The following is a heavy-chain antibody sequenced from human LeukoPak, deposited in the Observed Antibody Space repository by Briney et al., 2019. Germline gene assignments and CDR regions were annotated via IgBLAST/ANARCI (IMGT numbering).Heavy chain of an antibody. CDR2: IHHNSGGT. CDR1: GYTFTGYY. D-gene: IGHD3-16*01. Sequence: ASVKVSCKASGYTFTGYYMRWMRQAPGQGLEWMGRIHHNSGGTNYSQKFQGRVTMTRDTSISTAYMELSRLRSDDTAVYYCARGGVLGDAFDIWGQGTMVTVSS. V-gene: IGHV1-2*06. CDR3: ARGGVLGDAFDI. J-gene: IGHJ3*02.